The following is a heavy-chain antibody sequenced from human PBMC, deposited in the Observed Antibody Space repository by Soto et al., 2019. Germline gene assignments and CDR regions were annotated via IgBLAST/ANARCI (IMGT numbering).Heavy chain of an antibody. J-gene: IGHJ4*02. CDR1: GYTFSSYA. Sequence: ASVKVSCKASGYTFSSYAMHWVCQAPGQRLEWMGWINAGNGNRKYSQKFQGRVTITRDTSASTAYMELSSLRSEDTAVYYCARENNVLPGGYFDYWGQGTLVTVSS. CDR3: ARENNVLPGGYFDY. D-gene: IGHD3-10*01. V-gene: IGHV1-3*01. CDR2: INAGNGNR.